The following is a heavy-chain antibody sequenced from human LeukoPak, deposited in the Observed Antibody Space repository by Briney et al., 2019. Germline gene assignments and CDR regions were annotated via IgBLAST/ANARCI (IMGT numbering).Heavy chain of an antibody. CDR3: ASPPLRYFDWLFAGY. V-gene: IGHV3-23*01. J-gene: IGHJ4*02. Sequence: PGGSLRLSCTASGFTFSSYAMSRVRQAPGKGLEWVSAISGSGGSTYYADSVKGRFTISRDNSKNTLYLQMNSLRAEDTALYHCASPPLRYFDWLFAGYWGQGTLVTVSS. CDR2: ISGSGGST. CDR1: GFTFSSYA. D-gene: IGHD3-9*01.